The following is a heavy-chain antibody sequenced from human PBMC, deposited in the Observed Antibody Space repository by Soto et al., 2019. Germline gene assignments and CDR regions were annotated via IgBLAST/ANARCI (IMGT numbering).Heavy chain of an antibody. CDR2: ISYDGSNK. CDR1: GFTFSSYA. V-gene: IGHV3-30-3*01. Sequence: QVQLVESGGGVVQPGRSLRLSCAASGFTFSSYAMHWVRQAPGKGLEWVAVISYDGSNKYYADSVKGRFTISRDNSKNTLYLQMNSLRDEDTAVYYCARDGPGWELLGPSYYGMDVWGQGTTVTVSS. CDR3: ARDGPGWELLGPSYYGMDV. D-gene: IGHD1-26*01. J-gene: IGHJ6*02.